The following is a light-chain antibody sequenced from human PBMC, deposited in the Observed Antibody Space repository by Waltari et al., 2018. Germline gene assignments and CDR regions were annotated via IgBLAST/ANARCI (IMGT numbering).Light chain of an antibody. V-gene: IGKV3-20*01. CDR2: DAS. J-gene: IGKJ1*01. CDR3: RHYVSLPAT. Sequence: WRASEGCRRSVVWYQEKAGPAPSLLIYDASSRATGIPDRFGGRGSGTDFSLRISRLEPEDFGVYYCRHYVSLPATFGQGTKVEIK. CDR1: EGCRRS.